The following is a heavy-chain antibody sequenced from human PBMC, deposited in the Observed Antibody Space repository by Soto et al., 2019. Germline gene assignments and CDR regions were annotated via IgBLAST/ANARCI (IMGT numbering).Heavy chain of an antibody. V-gene: IGHV4-39*01. D-gene: IGHD3-10*01. CDR2: VYYNENT. J-gene: IGHJ5*01. Sequence: SDTLSLTCSVSGASINNFAYYWSWIRQPPGKGLEWIGTVYYNENTYYNPSLRSRVAISVDTAKNQFSLNLRSVTAADTAVYFCARRERYYGSPGWFDPWGQGXLVTVYS. CDR3: ARRERYYGSPGWFDP. CDR1: GASINNFAYY.